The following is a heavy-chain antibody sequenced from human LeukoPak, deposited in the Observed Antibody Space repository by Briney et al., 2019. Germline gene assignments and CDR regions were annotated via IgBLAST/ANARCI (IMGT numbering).Heavy chain of an antibody. CDR2: INGDGSEK. J-gene: IGHJ6*02. V-gene: IGHV3-7*01. CDR1: GFTFSSYW. Sequence: GGSLRLSCAASGFTFSSYWMSWVRQAPGKGLEWVANINGDGSEKYYVDSVKGRFTISRDNAKNSLYLQMNSLRADDTAVYYCASSGIAVAVGYYYYGMDVWGQGTTVTVSS. CDR3: ASSGIAVAVGYYYYGMDV. D-gene: IGHD6-19*01.